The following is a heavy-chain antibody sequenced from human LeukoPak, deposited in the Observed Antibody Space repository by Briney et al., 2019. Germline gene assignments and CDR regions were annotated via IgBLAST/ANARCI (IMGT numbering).Heavy chain of an antibody. CDR3: ARVRAARGQDY. J-gene: IGHJ4*02. CDR1: GYTFTGYD. V-gene: IGHV1-18*04. CDR2: INPNSGDT. D-gene: IGHD6-6*01. Sequence: ASVKVSCKASGYTFTGYDMHWVRQAPGQGLEWMGWINPNSGDTNYAQKLQGRVTMTTDTSTSTAYMELRSLRSDDTAVYYCARVRAARGQDYWGQGTLVTVS.